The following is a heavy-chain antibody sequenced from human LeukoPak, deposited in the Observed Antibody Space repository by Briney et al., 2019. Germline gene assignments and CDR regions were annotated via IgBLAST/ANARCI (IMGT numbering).Heavy chain of an antibody. CDR3: ATAGRRITMGWEGFDY. V-gene: IGHV1-24*01. Sequence: ASVKVSCKVFGYTLTELSMHWVRQAPGKGLEWMGGFDPEDGETIYAQKFQGRVTMTEDTSTDTAYMELSSLRSEDTAVYYCATAGRRITMGWEGFDYWGQGTLVTVSS. CDR2: FDPEDGET. D-gene: IGHD3-10*01. CDR1: GYTLTELS. J-gene: IGHJ4*02.